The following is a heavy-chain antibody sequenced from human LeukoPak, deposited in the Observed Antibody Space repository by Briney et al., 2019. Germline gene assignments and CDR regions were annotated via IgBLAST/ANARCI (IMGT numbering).Heavy chain of an antibody. D-gene: IGHD1-1*01. J-gene: IGHJ4*02. CDR1: GFTFNSAW. V-gene: IGHV3-15*01. CDR3: TTGDNWNDELNY. CDR2: IKSDADGGTT. Sequence: PGGSLRLSCAASGFTFNSAWMSWVRQAPGKGLEWVGRIKSDADGGTTDYTALVKGRFTISRDGSKNTLYLQMNSLKAEDTAVYYCTTGDNWNDELNYWGQGTLVTVSS.